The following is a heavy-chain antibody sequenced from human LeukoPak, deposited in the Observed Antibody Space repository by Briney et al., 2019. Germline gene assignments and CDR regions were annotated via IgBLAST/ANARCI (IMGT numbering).Heavy chain of an antibody. CDR2: ISSSGST. Sequence: GGSVRLSCAASGFTDSSNYMSGVRQAPGKGVEGVSDISSSGSTYYADSVKGRFTISIHNSKDTLYLQMSSLRAEDTAVYYCARDRGSSGALDYLGQGTLVTVSS. CDR3: ARDRGSSGALDY. V-gene: IGHV3-53*04. CDR1: GFTDSSNY. D-gene: IGHD6-19*01. J-gene: IGHJ4*02.